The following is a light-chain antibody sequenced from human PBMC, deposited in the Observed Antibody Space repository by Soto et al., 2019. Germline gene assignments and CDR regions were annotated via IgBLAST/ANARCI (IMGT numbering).Light chain of an antibody. V-gene: IGKV1-39*01. J-gene: IGKJ1*01. CDR3: QQSFSTPWT. CDR2: ASS. CDR1: QSIRNY. Sequence: DIQMTQSPSSLSASVGDSVTIPCRASQSIRNYVNWYQQSPGKGPRLLMFASSTLQSGVSPRFSGGGSGTDFTLTISSLQPEDFATYYCQQSFSTPWTFGQGTKVE.